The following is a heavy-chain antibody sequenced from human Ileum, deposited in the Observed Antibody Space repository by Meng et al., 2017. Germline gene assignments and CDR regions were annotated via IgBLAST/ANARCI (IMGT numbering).Heavy chain of an antibody. D-gene: IGHD3-10*01. Sequence: GESLKISCAASGFTFSSYEMNWVRQAPGKGLEWISYIAGVTNTKYADSVKGRFTISRDNANNLLYLQMNNLRAEDTAVYYCARELPGVRGDALDHWGQGTLVTVSS. CDR2: IAGVTNTK. CDR3: ARELPGVRGDALDH. J-gene: IGHJ4*02. CDR1: GFTFSSYE. V-gene: IGHV3-48*03.